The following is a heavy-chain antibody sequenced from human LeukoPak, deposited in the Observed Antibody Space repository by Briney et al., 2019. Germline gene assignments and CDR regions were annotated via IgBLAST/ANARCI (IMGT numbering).Heavy chain of an antibody. D-gene: IGHD3-22*01. CDR3: TKTTTGYSSGQYPGWPADH. CDR1: GFTVNNYA. CDR2: ICWCGGSA. Sequence: AGSLSLSCTVSGFTVNNYAVYWDRHGPRPGMGWEGGICWCGGSAPYAASVKGRFTISRDNSTHTVYLQMASRSGEDTALYSCTKTTTGYSSGQYPGWPADHWGQGALVTVSS. J-gene: IGHJ4*02. V-gene: IGHV3-23*01.